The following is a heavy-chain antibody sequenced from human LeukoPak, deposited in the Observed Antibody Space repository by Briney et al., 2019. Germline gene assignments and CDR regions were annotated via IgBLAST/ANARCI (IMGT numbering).Heavy chain of an antibody. V-gene: IGHV4-61*08. D-gene: IGHD6-19*01. CDR3: ATQTATGYSSGWSTRIDY. CDR1: GGSVSSGGYY. CDR2: IYYSGST. Sequence: PSETLSLTCTVSGGSVSSGGYYWSWIRQPPGKGLEWIGYIYYSGSTNYNPSLKSRVTISVDTSKNQFSLKLSSVTAADTAVYYCATQTATGYSSGWSTRIDYWGQGTLVTVSS. J-gene: IGHJ4*02.